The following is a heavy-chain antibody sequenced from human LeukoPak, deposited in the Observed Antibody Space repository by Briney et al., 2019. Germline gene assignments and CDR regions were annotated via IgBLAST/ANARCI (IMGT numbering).Heavy chain of an antibody. J-gene: IGHJ4*02. CDR3: ARPGVTRLRRYYFDY. V-gene: IGHV4-59*08. CDR1: GGSISSYY. CDR2: IYYSGST. D-gene: IGHD5-12*01. Sequence: SETLSLTCTVSGGSISSYYWSWIRQPPGKGLEWIGYIYYSGSTNYNPSLKSRVTISVDTSKNQFSLKLSSVTAADTAVYYCARPGVTRLRRYYFDYWGQGTLVTVSS.